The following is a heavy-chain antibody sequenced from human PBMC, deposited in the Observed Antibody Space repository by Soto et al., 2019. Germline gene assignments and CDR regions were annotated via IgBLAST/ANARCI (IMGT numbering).Heavy chain of an antibody. J-gene: IGHJ6*01. CDR2: IYWNDDQ. Sequence: QITLKESGPTLLKPTQTLTLTCNFSGFSLTTRGVGVAWIRQPPGKALEWLALIYWNDDQRYSPSLKNRLSVTKDTSENQVVLTMTNVDPVYTATYYCAQGGGGMDVWGQGTTVTVSS. CDR3: AQGGGGMDV. V-gene: IGHV2-5*01. CDR1: GFSLTTRGVG. D-gene: IGHD3-16*01.